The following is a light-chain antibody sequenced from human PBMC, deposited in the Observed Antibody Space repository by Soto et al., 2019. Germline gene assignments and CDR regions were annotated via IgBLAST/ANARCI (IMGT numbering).Light chain of an antibody. CDR1: QTVRTNY. Sequence: EIVLTQSPGTLSLSPGERATLSCRASQTVRTNYLAWYQQKPGQAPRLLIYGASSRATDIPDRFSGSGSGTDFTLTISRLEPEDFAVYYCQQYGSSPRTFGQGTKLEIK. J-gene: IGKJ2*01. V-gene: IGKV3-20*01. CDR3: QQYGSSPRT. CDR2: GAS.